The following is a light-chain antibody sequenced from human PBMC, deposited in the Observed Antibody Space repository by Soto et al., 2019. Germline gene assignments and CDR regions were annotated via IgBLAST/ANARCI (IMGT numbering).Light chain of an antibody. Sequence: DIQMTQSPSSLSASVGDRVTITCRASQSFSSFLNWYQQKPGKAPKLLIYAASTLQSGVPSRFSGSGAGTDFTLTISSLQPEDFATYYCQQSYSTLFTFGPGTKVEI. CDR1: QSFSSF. CDR2: AAS. J-gene: IGKJ3*01. CDR3: QQSYSTLFT. V-gene: IGKV1-39*01.